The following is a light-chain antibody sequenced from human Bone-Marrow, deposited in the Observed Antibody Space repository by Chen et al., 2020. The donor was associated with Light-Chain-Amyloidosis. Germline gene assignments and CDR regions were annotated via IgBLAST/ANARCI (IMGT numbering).Light chain of an antibody. CDR3: QVWDRSSDRPV. Sequence: SYALTQPSSVSVAPGQTATIACGANNIGSTSVHWYQQTPGQAPLLVVYDDSDRPSGIPERLSGSNSGNTATLTISRVEAGDEADYYCQVWDRSSDRPVFGGGTKLTVL. J-gene: IGLJ3*02. V-gene: IGLV3-21*02. CDR2: DDS. CDR1: NIGSTS.